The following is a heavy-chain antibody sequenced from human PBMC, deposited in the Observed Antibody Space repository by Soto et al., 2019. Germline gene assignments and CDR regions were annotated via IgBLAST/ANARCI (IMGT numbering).Heavy chain of an antibody. CDR2: IYYSGST. Sequence: PSETLSLTCTVSGGSISSGDYYWSWIRQPPGKGLEWIGYIYYSGSTYYNPSLKSRVTISVDTSKNQFSLKPSSVTAADTAVYYCARAPYPSSWYLAWFDPWGQGTLVTVSS. J-gene: IGHJ5*02. V-gene: IGHV4-30-4*01. CDR3: ARAPYPSSWYLAWFDP. CDR1: GGSISSGDYY. D-gene: IGHD6-13*01.